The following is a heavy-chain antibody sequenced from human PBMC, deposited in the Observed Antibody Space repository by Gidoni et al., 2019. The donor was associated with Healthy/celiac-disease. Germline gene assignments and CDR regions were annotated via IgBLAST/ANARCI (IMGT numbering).Heavy chain of an antibody. CDR2: SHYSGST. J-gene: IGHJ6*02. V-gene: IGHV4-39*01. D-gene: IGHD3-16*01. CDR3: ARQEGGGRVYYYGMDV. Sequence: WIRQPPGKGLEWIGSSHYSGSTYYHPSLHRRVPISVDTSKNHFSLKLSSVTAADTAVYYCARQEGGGRVYYYGMDVWGQGTTVTVSS.